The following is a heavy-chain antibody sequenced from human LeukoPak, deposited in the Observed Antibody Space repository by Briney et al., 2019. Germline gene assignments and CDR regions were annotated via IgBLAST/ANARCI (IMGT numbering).Heavy chain of an antibody. CDR3: ARGRRVPAAMGNWFDP. Sequence: GGSLRLSCTASGFTFSSYWMSWVRQAPGEGVEWVANINQDASEKYYVDSVKGRFTISRDNAKNSLYLQMNSLRAEDTAVYYCARGRRVPAAMGNWFDPWGQGTLVTVSS. J-gene: IGHJ5*02. V-gene: IGHV3-7*01. CDR2: INQDASEK. CDR1: GFTFSSYW. D-gene: IGHD2-2*01.